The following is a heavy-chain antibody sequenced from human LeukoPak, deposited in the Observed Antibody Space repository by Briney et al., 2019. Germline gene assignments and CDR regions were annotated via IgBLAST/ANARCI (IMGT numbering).Heavy chain of an antibody. J-gene: IGHJ6*03. CDR3: ARVGYRYSINDWSRIGLGAYPTKYYYYMDV. CDR2: INPGGGT. D-gene: IGHD5-18*01. CDR1: GGSFSDYS. V-gene: IGHV4-34*01. Sequence: SETLSLTCAVYGGSFSDYSWSWIRQPPGKGLEWIGEINPGGGTNHNPSLMSRVTMSVDRSKNQISLRVSSVSAADTAVYYCARVGYRYSINDWSRIGLGAYPTKYYYYMDVWGKGTTVTVSS.